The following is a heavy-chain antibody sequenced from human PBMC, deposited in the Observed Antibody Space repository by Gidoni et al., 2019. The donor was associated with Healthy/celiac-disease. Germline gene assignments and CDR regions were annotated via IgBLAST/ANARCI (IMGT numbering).Heavy chain of an antibody. CDR1: GFTFSSYA. CDR2: ISGSCGST. D-gene: IGHD2-15*01. Sequence: EVQLLESGGGLVQPGGSLRLSCAASGFTFSSYAMSWVRQAPGKGLEWVSAISGSCGSTYYADSVKGRFTISRDNSKNTLYLQMNSLRAEDTAVYYGAKGVGTGEYFQHWGQGTLVTVSS. CDR3: AKGVGTGEYFQH. V-gene: IGHV3-23*01. J-gene: IGHJ1*01.